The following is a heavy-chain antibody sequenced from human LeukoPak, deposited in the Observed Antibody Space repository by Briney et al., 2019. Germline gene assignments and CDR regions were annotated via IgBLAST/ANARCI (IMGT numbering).Heavy chain of an antibody. V-gene: IGHV5-51*01. D-gene: IGHD3-22*01. CDR3: ARVYYYDSSGYYFTFDY. CDR2: IYPGDSDT. CDR1: GYSFTSYW. Sequence: GESLKISCKGSGYSFTSYWIGWVRQMPGKGLEWMGIIYPGDSDTRYSPSFQGQVPISADKSISTAYLQWSSLKASDTAMYYCARVYYYDSSGYYFTFDYWGQGTLVTVSS. J-gene: IGHJ4*02.